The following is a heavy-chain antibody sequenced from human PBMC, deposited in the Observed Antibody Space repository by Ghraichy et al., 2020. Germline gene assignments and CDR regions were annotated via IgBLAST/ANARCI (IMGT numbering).Heavy chain of an antibody. CDR2: IYYSGST. D-gene: IGHD4-17*01. J-gene: IGHJ6*03. V-gene: IGHV4-31*01. Sequence: SETLSLTCTVSGGSISSGGYYWSWIRQHPGKGLEWIGYIYYSGSTYYNPSLKSLVTISVDTSKNQFSLKLSSVTAADTAVYYWARIRPTVSQYYYYYYMDVWGKGTTVTVSS. CDR1: GGSISSGGYY. CDR3: ARIRPTVSQYYYYYYMDV.